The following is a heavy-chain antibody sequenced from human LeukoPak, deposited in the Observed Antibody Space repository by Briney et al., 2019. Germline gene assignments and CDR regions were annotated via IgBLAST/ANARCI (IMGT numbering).Heavy chain of an antibody. CDR1: GYTFTSYY. CDR3: ARDPTSGRPQTQWLAFDY. V-gene: IGHV1-46*01. Sequence: ASVKVSCKASGYTFTSYYMHWVRQAPGQGLEWMGIINPSGGSTSYAQKFQGRVTMTRDTSTSTVYMELSSLRSEDTAVYYCARDPTSGRPQTQWLAFDYWGQGTLVTVSS. J-gene: IGHJ4*02. CDR2: INPSGGST. D-gene: IGHD6-19*01.